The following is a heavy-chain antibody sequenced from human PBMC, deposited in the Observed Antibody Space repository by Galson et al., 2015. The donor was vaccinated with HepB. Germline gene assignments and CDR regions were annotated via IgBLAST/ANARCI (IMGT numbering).Heavy chain of an antibody. V-gene: IGHV1-69*04. D-gene: IGHD5-18*01. CDR1: GGTFSSYA. CDR3: ARVLSYRDGYRGFFYFDY. CDR2: IIPILGIA. J-gene: IGHJ4*02. Sequence: SCKASGGTFSSYAISWVRQAPGQGLEWMGRIIPILGIANYAQKFQGRVTITADKSTSTAYMELSSLRSEDTAVYYCARVLSYRDGYRGFFYFDYWGQGTLVTVSS.